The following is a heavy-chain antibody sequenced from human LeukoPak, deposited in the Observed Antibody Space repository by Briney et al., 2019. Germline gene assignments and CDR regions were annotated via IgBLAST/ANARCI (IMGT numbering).Heavy chain of an antibody. Sequence: GGSLRLSCAASGFTFSNYVMGWVRQVPGKGLEWVSTIGGSGGYTYYADSVKGRFTISRDNSKNTLYLQMSSLRAEDTAVYFCATKTAFDYWGQGTLVTVSS. CDR2: IGGSGGYT. J-gene: IGHJ4*02. CDR1: GFTFSNYV. D-gene: IGHD5-18*01. V-gene: IGHV3-23*01. CDR3: ATKTAFDY.